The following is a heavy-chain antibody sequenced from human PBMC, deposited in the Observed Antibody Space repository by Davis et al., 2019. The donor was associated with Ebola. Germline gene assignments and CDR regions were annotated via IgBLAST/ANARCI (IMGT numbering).Heavy chain of an antibody. CDR1: GFTFSGSA. D-gene: IGHD6-13*01. J-gene: IGHJ4*02. Sequence: PGGSLRLSCAASGFTFSGSAMHWVRQASGKGLEWVGRIRSKANSYATAYAASVKGRFTISRDDSKNTAYLQMNSLKTEDTAVYYCARGRGIAVDYWGQGTLVTVSS. CDR2: IRSKANSYAT. V-gene: IGHV3-73*01. CDR3: ARGRGIAVDY.